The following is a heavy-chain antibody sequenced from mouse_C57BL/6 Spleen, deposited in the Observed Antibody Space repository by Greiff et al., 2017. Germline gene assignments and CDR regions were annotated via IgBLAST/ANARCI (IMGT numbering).Heavy chain of an antibody. V-gene: IGHV1-42*01. CDR3: ARKRTGDFDY. D-gene: IGHD4-1*01. J-gene: IGHJ2*01. Sequence: EVKLVESGPELVKPGASVKISCKASGYSFTGYYMNWVKQSPEKSLEWIGEINPSTGGTTYNQKFKAKATLTVDKSSSTAYMQLKSLTSEDSAVYYCARKRTGDFDYWGQGTTLTVSS. CDR2: INPSTGGT. CDR1: GYSFTGYY.